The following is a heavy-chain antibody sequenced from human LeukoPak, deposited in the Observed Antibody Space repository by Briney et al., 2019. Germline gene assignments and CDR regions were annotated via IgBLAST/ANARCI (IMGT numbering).Heavy chain of an antibody. CDR2: IIPLFGTA. CDR1: GGTFSSCA. J-gene: IGHJ4*02. Sequence: SVKVSCKASGGTFSSCAITWVRQAPGQGLEWMGGIIPLFGTANYAQKFQGRVTITTDESTSTAYMELTSLRSEDTAVYYCARSLVVAKGFDYWGQGTLVTVSS. D-gene: IGHD2-21*01. CDR3: ARSLVVAKGFDY. V-gene: IGHV1-69*05.